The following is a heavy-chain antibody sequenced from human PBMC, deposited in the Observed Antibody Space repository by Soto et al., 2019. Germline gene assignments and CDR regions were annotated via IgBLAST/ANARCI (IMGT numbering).Heavy chain of an antibody. D-gene: IGHD5-12*01. J-gene: IGHJ3*02. CDR2: IWYDGSNE. CDR1: GFTFSSYG. V-gene: IGHV3-33*01. CDR3: ARPRSAYDFPDAFDI. Sequence: QVQLVESGGGVVQPGRSLRLSCAASGFTFSSYGMHWVRQAPGKGLEWVAAIWYDGSNEYYTDSVKGRFTISRDNSNNTLYLQMNSRRAEDTAVFYCARPRSAYDFPDAFDIWGQGTMVTVSS.